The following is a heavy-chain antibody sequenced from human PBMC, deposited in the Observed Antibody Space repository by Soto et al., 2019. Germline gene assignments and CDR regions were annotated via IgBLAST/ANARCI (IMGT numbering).Heavy chain of an antibody. D-gene: IGHD4-4*01. J-gene: IGHJ4*02. CDR1: GFTFSSYA. CDR3: AKVFMDYSDEFGCYFDY. Sequence: PGGSLRLSCAASGFTFSSYAMSWVRQAPGKGLEWVSAISGSGGSTYYADSVKGRFTISRDNSKNTLYLQMNSLRAEDTAVYYCAKVFMDYSDEFGCYFDYWGQGTLVTVSS. CDR2: ISGSGGST. V-gene: IGHV3-23*01.